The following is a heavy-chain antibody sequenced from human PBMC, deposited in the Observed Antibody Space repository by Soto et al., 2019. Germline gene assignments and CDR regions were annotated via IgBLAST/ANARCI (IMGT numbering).Heavy chain of an antibody. Sequence: QVQLVQSGAEVKKPGASVKVSCKASGYTFTNYDINWVRQATGQGLEWMGWMNPNSGNTGYTQNFQGRVTMTRNTSIRTAYMELSSLGSEDTAVYYCASVLWFGELSYWGQGTLVTVSS. CDR2: MNPNSGNT. V-gene: IGHV1-8*01. CDR1: GYTFTNYD. D-gene: IGHD3-10*01. CDR3: ASVLWFGELSY. J-gene: IGHJ4*02.